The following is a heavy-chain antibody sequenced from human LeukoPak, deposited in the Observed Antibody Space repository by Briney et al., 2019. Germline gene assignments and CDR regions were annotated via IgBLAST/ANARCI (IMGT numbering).Heavy chain of an antibody. CDR2: ISAYNGIP. V-gene: IGHV1-18*01. CDR1: GYTFTSYH. Sequence: ASVKVSCKASGYTFTSYHIAWVRQAPGRGLEWMGWISAYNGIPKYAENLQGRITMSIDTSTSTAYMELRSLRSDDTAVYYCARDHSGFHFDYWGQGTLVTVSS. J-gene: IGHJ4*02. D-gene: IGHD3-10*01. CDR3: ARDHSGFHFDY.